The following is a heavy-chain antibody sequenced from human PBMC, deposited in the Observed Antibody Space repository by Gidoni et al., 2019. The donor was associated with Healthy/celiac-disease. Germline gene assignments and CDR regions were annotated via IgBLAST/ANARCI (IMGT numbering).Heavy chain of an antibody. J-gene: IGHJ4*02. CDR2: ISWDGGST. V-gene: IGHV3-43D*04. D-gene: IGHD6-13*01. Sequence: EVQLVESGGVVVQRGGSLRLSCAAAGFTFDDYAMHWVRQAPGKGLEWVSLISWDGGSTYYADSVKGRFTISRDNSKNSLYLQMNSLRAEDTALYYCAKDGGLYSSSWPDYWGQGTLVTVSS. CDR3: AKDGGLYSSSWPDY. CDR1: GFTFDDYA.